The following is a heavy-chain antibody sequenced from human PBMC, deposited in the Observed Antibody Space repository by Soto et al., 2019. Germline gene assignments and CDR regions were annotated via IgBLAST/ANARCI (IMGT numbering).Heavy chain of an antibody. D-gene: IGHD6-13*01. CDR3: AATIMAAVGTGHYYGMDV. J-gene: IGHJ6*02. CDR1: GYTFTSYY. V-gene: IGHV1-46*01. Sequence: ASVKVSCKASGYTFTSYYMHWVRQAPGQGLEWMGIINPSGGSTNSAQKFQERVTITRDTSTSTAYLQIRSLRSEDTAVYYCAATIMAAVGTGHYYGMDVWGQGTTVTVSS. CDR2: INPSGGST.